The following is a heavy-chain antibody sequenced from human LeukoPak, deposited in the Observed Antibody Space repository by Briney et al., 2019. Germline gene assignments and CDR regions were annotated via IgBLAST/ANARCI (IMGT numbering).Heavy chain of an antibody. Sequence: GGSLRLSCAASGFTVSSSYMSWVRHAPGRGLECVSDLYRDGSTYYADFVKGRFTISRDNSRNTVYLQMNSLTSEDTAVYYCSTGLTGGPYSKDDYWGQGTLVTVAS. V-gene: IGHV3-53*05. D-gene: IGHD3-9*01. CDR2: LYRDGST. CDR1: GFTVSSSY. CDR3: STGLTGGPYSKDDY. J-gene: IGHJ4*02.